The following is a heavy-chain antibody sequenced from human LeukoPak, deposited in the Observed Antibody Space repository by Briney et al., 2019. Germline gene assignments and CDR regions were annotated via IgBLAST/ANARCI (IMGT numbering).Heavy chain of an antibody. Sequence: PSETLSLTCTVSGGSISSDSYYWGWIRQPPGKGLEWIGSIYHSGSTYYNPSLKSRVTISVDTSKNQFSLKLSSVTAADTAVYYCARTGELLGAFDIWGQGTMVTVSS. CDR3: ARTGELLGAFDI. J-gene: IGHJ3*02. CDR1: GGSISSDSYY. D-gene: IGHD1-26*01. V-gene: IGHV4-39*07. CDR2: IYHSGST.